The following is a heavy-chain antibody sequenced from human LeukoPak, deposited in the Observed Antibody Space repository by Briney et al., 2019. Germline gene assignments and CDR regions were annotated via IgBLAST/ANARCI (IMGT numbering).Heavy chain of an antibody. D-gene: IGHD1-1*01. CDR2: IYWDDDK. J-gene: IGHJ4*02. CDR1: GFSLSTSGVG. Sequence: SGPTLVNPTQTLTLTCTFSGFSLSTSGVGVGWIRQPPGKALEWLALIYWDDDKRYSPSLKSRLTITKDTSKNQVVLTMTNMDPVDTATYYCAHRQNNWNDDATNYFDYWGQGTLVTVSS. V-gene: IGHV2-5*02. CDR3: AHRQNNWNDDATNYFDY.